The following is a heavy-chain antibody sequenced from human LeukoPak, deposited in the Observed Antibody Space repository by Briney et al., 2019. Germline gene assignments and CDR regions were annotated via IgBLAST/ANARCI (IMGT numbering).Heavy chain of an antibody. J-gene: IGHJ5*02. D-gene: IGHD3-22*01. Sequence: GGSLRLSCAASGFTFSNAWMSWVRQAPGKGLEWVGRIKSKTDGGTTDYAAPVKGRFTISRDDSNNTLYLQMNSLKTEDTAVYYCTTDLIGYYDSSGYYAFDPWGQGTLVTVSS. CDR1: GFTFSNAW. V-gene: IGHV3-15*01. CDR3: TTDLIGYYDSSGYYAFDP. CDR2: IKSKTDGGTT.